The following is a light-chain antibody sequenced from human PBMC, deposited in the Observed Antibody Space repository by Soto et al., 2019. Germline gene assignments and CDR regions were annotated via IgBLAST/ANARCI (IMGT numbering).Light chain of an antibody. CDR3: QQYGGSPPYT. J-gene: IGKJ2*01. Sequence: VLTQSPGTLSLSPGERATISCRASQSINSSYLAWYQHKPGQAPRLLFYGASRRATGIPHRFSGSASGTGFTLGIRRLVPEDCGVYYCQQYGGSPPYTFGQGTRLEIK. V-gene: IGKV3-20*01. CDR2: GAS. CDR1: QSINSSY.